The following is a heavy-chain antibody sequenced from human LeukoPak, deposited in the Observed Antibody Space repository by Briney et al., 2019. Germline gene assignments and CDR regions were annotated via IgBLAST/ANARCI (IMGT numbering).Heavy chain of an antibody. V-gene: IGHV4-39*07. CDR2: IYYSGST. Sequence: PSETLSLTCTVSGGSISSSSYYWGWIRQPPGKGLEWIGSIYYSGSTYYNPSLKSRVTISVDTSKNQFSLKLSSVTAADTAVYYCARGGDDYYDILTGYWWGQGTLVTVSS. D-gene: IGHD3-9*01. CDR1: GGSISSSSYY. CDR3: ARGGDDYYDILTGYW. J-gene: IGHJ4*02.